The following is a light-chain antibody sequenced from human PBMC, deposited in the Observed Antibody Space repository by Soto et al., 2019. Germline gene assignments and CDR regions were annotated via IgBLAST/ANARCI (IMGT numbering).Light chain of an antibody. CDR1: SSDVGGYNY. CDR3: SSYTSSSTLYV. J-gene: IGLJ1*01. Sequence: QSALPQPASVSGSPGQSITLSCTGTSSDVGGYNYVSWYQQHPGKAPKLMIYEVSNRPSGVSNRFSGSKSGNTASLTISGLQAEDEADYYCSSYTSSSTLYVFGTGTKLTVL. CDR2: EVS. V-gene: IGLV2-14*01.